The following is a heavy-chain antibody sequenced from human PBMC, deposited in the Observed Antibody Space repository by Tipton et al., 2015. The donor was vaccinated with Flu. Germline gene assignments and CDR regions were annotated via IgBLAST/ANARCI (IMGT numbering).Heavy chain of an antibody. D-gene: IGHD3-22*01. Sequence: TLSLTCTVSGGSISSSSYYWGWIRQPPGKGREWIGSIYYSGSTYYNPSLKSRVTISVDTSKNQFSLKLSSVTAADTAVYYCARLRANYSDSSGYSDYWGQGSLVTVSS. CDR1: GGSISSSSYY. CDR2: IYYSGST. V-gene: IGHV4-39*07. CDR3: ARLRANYSDSSGYSDY. J-gene: IGHJ4*02.